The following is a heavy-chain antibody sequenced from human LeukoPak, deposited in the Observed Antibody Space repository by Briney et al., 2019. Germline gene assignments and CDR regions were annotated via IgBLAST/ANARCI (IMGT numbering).Heavy chain of an antibody. D-gene: IGHD3-9*01. Sequence: ASVKVSCKASGGTFSSYAISWVRQAPGQGLEWMGWISAYNGNTNYAQKLQGRVTMTTDTSTSTAYMELRSLRSDDTAVYYCARDGGRVRYFDWLLSRIDAFDIWGQGTMVTVSS. CDR3: ARDGGRVRYFDWLLSRIDAFDI. J-gene: IGHJ3*02. CDR2: ISAYNGNT. CDR1: GGTFSSYA. V-gene: IGHV1-18*01.